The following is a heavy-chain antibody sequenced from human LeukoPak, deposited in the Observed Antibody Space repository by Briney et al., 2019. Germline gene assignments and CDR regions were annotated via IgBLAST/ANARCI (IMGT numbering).Heavy chain of an antibody. CDR1: GFTFSSYA. Sequence: GGSLRLYCAASGFTFSSYAMSWVRQAPGKGLEWVSAISSSSSYIYYADSVKGRFTISRDNAKNSLYLQMNSLRAEDTAVYYCARGPRGAYYDILTGYYGPWNFGAFDIWGQGTMVTVSS. D-gene: IGHD3-9*01. CDR2: ISSSSSYI. CDR3: ARGPRGAYYDILTGYYGPWNFGAFDI. V-gene: IGHV3-21*01. J-gene: IGHJ3*02.